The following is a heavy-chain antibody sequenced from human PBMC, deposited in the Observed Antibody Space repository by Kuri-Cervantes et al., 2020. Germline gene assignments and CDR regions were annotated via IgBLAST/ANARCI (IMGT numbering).Heavy chain of an antibody. CDR3: ARRYGDYWYFDL. J-gene: IGHJ2*01. V-gene: IGHV4-61*01. CDR2: IYYSGST. Sequence: SETLSLTCTVSGGSVSSGSYYWSWIRQPPGKGLEWIGYIYYSGSTNYNPSLKSRVTISVDTSKNQFSLKLSSVTAADTAVYYCARRYGDYWYFDLWGRGTLVTVSS. D-gene: IGHD4-17*01. CDR1: GGSVSSGSYY.